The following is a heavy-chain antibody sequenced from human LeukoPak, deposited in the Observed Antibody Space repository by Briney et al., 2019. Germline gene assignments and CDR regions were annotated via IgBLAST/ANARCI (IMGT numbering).Heavy chain of an antibody. CDR2: ISPNNGGT. Sequence: VASVKVSCKASGYTFTGYYMHWVRQAPGQGLEWMGWISPNNGGTNYAQKFQGRVTMIRDTTITTVYMELNKLRSDDTAVYYCARDRTDYYDSSGYYPNWFDPWGQGTLVTVSS. J-gene: IGHJ5*02. V-gene: IGHV1-2*02. CDR3: ARDRTDYYDSSGYYPNWFDP. CDR1: GYTFTGYY. D-gene: IGHD3-22*01.